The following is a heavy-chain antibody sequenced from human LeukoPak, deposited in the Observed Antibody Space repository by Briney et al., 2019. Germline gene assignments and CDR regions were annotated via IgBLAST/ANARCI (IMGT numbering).Heavy chain of an antibody. CDR2: ISYSGST. D-gene: IGHD4-17*01. J-gene: IGHJ4*02. Sequence: PSETLSLTCTVSRDSISSYYWSWIRQPPGKGLEWIGYISYSGSTNYNPSLKSRVTISIDTSKNQFSLKLSSVTAADTAVYYCARHVRWYGDLKFDYWGQGTLVTVSS. V-gene: IGHV4-59*01. CDR1: RDSISSYY. CDR3: ARHVRWYGDLKFDY.